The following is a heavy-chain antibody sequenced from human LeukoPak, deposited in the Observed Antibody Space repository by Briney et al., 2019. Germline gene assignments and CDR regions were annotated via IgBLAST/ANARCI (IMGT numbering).Heavy chain of an antibody. CDR2: IYHSGST. Sequence: SETLSLTCAVSGGPISSSTCWGWVAQPPGKGREWIGEIYHSGSTNYNPSLKSRVTISVDKSKNQFSLKLSSVTAADTAVYYCARDLGDIGIDYWGQGTLVTVSS. V-gene: IGHV4-4*02. J-gene: IGHJ4*02. D-gene: IGHD3-16*01. CDR3: ARDLGDIGIDY. CDR1: GGPISSSTC.